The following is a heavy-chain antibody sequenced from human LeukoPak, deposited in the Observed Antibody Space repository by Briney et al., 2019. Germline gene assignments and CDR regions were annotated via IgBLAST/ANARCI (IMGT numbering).Heavy chain of an antibody. CDR2: ISYDGSNK. CDR1: GFTFSSYA. Sequence: PGGSLRLSCAASGFTFSSYAMHWVRQAPGKGLEWVAVISYDGSNKYYADSVKGRFTISRDNSKNTLYLQMNSLRAEDTAVYYCAKEFGNYRPDAFDYWGQGTLVTVSS. J-gene: IGHJ4*02. V-gene: IGHV3-30-3*01. CDR3: AKEFGNYRPDAFDY. D-gene: IGHD1-14*01.